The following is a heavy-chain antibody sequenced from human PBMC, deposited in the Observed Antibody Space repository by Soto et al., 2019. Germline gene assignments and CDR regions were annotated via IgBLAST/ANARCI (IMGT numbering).Heavy chain of an antibody. CDR3: ARNTRRWDY. Sequence: SETLSLTCAVYGGSFSGYYWSWIRQPPGKGLEWIGEINHSGSTNYNPSLKSRVTISVDTSKNQFSLKLSSVTAADTAVYYCARNTRRWDYWGQGTLVTVSS. CDR1: GGSFSGYY. CDR2: INHSGST. J-gene: IGHJ4*02. D-gene: IGHD2-15*01. V-gene: IGHV4-34*01.